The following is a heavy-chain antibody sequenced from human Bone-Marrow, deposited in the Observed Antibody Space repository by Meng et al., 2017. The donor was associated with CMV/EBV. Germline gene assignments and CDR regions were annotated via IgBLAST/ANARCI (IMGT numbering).Heavy chain of an antibody. CDR2: IYYSGST. J-gene: IGHJ3*02. CDR3: ARHDYYDAFDI. D-gene: IGHD4/OR15-4a*01. CDR1: GGSISSSSYY. Sequence: SETLSLTCTVSGGSISSSSYYWGWIRQPPGKGLEWIGSIYYSGSTYYNPSLKSRVTMSLDTSKNQFSLKMTSVTAADTAVYYCARHDYYDAFDIWGQGTMVTVSS. V-gene: IGHV4-39*07.